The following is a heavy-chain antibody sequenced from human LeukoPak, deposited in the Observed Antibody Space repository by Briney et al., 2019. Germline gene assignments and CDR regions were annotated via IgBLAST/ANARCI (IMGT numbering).Heavy chain of an antibody. CDR3: ARGIAGLLWSSGALPPTHFDY. Sequence: PSETLSLTCAVYVGSFSGYYWSWIRQPPGKGLEWIGEINHSGSTNYNPSLKSRVTISVDTSKNQFSLKLSSVTAADTAVYYCARGIAGLLWSSGALPPTHFDYWGQGTLVTVSS. D-gene: IGHD3-10*01. CDR1: VGSFSGYY. J-gene: IGHJ4*02. CDR2: INHSGST. V-gene: IGHV4-34*01.